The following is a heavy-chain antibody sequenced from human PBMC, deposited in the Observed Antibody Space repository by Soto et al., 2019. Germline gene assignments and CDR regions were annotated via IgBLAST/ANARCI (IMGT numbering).Heavy chain of an antibody. CDR3: AGQWFGELWGKGYYYYYMDV. Sequence: SETLSLTCTVSGGSISSGGYYWSWIRQHPGKGLEWIGYIYYSGSTYYNPSLKSRVTISVDTSKNQFSLKLSSVTAADTAVYYCAGQWFGELWGKGYYYYYMDVWGKGTTVTVSS. CDR1: GGSISSGGYY. V-gene: IGHV4-31*03. D-gene: IGHD3-10*01. J-gene: IGHJ6*03. CDR2: IYYSGST.